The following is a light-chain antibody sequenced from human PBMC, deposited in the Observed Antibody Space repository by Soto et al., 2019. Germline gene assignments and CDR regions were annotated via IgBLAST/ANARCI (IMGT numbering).Light chain of an antibody. CDR1: QGVGVW. CDR2: GAS. J-gene: IGKJ1*01. Sequence: DIQMTQSPSSVSASVGDTITITCRASQGVGVWLGWYQQKPGKAPHLLIYGASSLESGVPSRFSGSGSATEFTLTISSLQPDDFATYYCQQYSTYPWTFGQGTKVEIK. CDR3: QQYSTYPWT. V-gene: IGKV1-5*01.